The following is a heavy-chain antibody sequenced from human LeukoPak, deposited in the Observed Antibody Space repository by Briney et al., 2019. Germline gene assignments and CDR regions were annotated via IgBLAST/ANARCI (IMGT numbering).Heavy chain of an antibody. Sequence: ASVTVSCKVSGYTLTELSMHWVRQAPAKGSEWMGGFDPEDGETIYAQKFEGRVTMTEDTSTDTAYMELSSLRSEDTAVYYCATDMKAAAGNWGQGTLVTVSS. J-gene: IGHJ4*02. D-gene: IGHD6-13*01. CDR3: ATDMKAAAGN. CDR2: FDPEDGET. CDR1: GYTLTELS. V-gene: IGHV1-24*01.